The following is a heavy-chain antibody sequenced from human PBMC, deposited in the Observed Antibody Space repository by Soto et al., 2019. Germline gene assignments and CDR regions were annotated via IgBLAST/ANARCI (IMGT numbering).Heavy chain of an antibody. CDR2: INHSGST. Sequence: QVQLQQWGAGLLKPSETLSLTCAVYGGSFSGYYWSWIRQPPGKGLEWIGEINHSGSTNYNPSLKRRVTISVDTSKNQFSLKLSSVTAADTAVYYCASPRHPLSGSYYYYYGMDVWGQGTTVTVSS. CDR1: GGSFSGYY. V-gene: IGHV4-34*01. J-gene: IGHJ6*02. CDR3: ASPRHPLSGSYYYYYGMDV. D-gene: IGHD1-26*01.